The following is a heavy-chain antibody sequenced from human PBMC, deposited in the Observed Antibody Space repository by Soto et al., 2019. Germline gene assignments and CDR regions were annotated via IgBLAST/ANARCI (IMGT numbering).Heavy chain of an antibody. J-gene: IGHJ5*02. CDR1: GGSISSYY. CDR2: IYYSGST. Sequence: SETLSLTCTVSGGSISSYYCSWIRKPPGKGLEWIGYIYYSGSTNYNPSLKSRVTISVDTSKNQFSLKLSSVTAADTAVYYCARLRYYYGSKGFDPWGQGNLVTVSS. D-gene: IGHD3-10*01. V-gene: IGHV4-59*08. CDR3: ARLRYYYGSKGFDP.